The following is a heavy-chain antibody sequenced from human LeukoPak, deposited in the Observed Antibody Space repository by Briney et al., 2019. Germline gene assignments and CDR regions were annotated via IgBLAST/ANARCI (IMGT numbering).Heavy chain of an antibody. V-gene: IGHV3-23*01. J-gene: IGHJ3*02. CDR2: ISGSGGST. CDR3: AKGRSGWYNDAFDI. CDR1: GLTFSGYA. D-gene: IGHD6-19*01. Sequence: GGSLRLSCAASGLTFSGYAMRWVRQAPGKGLEWVSAISGSGGSTYYADSVKGRFTISRDNSKNTLYLQMNSLRAEDTAVYYCAKGRSGWYNDAFDIWGQGTMVTVSS.